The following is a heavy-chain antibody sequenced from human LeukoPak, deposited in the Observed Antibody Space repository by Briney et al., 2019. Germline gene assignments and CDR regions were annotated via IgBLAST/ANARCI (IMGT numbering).Heavy chain of an antibody. J-gene: IGHJ4*02. CDR3: ARVAAGYYYDSSGYYPIDY. CDR1: GFTFSSYS. D-gene: IGHD3-22*01. V-gene: IGHV3-21*01. Sequence: PGGSLRLSCAASGFTFSSYSMNWVRQAPGKGLEWVSSISSSSSYIYYADSVKGRFTISRDNAKNSLYLQMNSLRAEDTAVYYCARVAAGYYYDSSGYYPIDYWAREPWSPSPQ. CDR2: ISSSSSYI.